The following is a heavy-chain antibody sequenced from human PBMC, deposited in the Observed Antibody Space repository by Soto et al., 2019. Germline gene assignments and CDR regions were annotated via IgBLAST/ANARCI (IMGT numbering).Heavy chain of an antibody. Sequence: SGPTLVNPTQPLTLTCTFSGFSLSTSGMCVSWIRQPPGKALEWLARIDWDDDKYYSTSLKTRLTISKDTSKNQVVLTMTNMDPVDTATYYCARTRWLQSTFYYGIDVWVQGTTVTFS. J-gene: IGHJ6*02. CDR2: IDWDDDK. CDR3: ARTRWLQSTFYYGIDV. V-gene: IGHV2-70*11. CDR1: GFSLSTSGMC. D-gene: IGHD5-12*01.